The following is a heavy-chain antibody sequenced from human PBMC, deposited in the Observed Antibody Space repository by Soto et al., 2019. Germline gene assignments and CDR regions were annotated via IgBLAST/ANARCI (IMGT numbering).Heavy chain of an antibody. CDR3: ARRPYYDFWSGYYPNFDY. D-gene: IGHD3-3*01. V-gene: IGHV4-39*01. Sequence: SETLSLTCTVSGGSISSSSYYWGWIRQPPGKGLEWIGSIYYSGSTYYNPSLKSRVTISVDTSKNHFSLKLSSVTAADTAVYYFARRPYYDFWSGYYPNFDYWGQGTLVTVSS. J-gene: IGHJ4*02. CDR1: GGSISSSSYY. CDR2: IYYSGST.